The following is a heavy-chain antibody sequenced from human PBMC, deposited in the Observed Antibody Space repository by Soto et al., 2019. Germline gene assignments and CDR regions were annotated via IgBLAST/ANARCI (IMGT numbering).Heavy chain of an antibody. D-gene: IGHD3-10*01. CDR3: ATLYMVRGVMTFDY. V-gene: IGHV4-31*03. CDR2: IYYTGRT. CDR1: GGSISSGGYY. J-gene: IGHJ4*02. Sequence: QVQLQESGPGLVKPSQTLSLTCTVSGGSISSGGYYWSWIRQHPGKGLEWIGYIYYTGRTYYKPSLKSRVTISVDTSKDQLSLKLSSVTAADTAVYYCATLYMVRGVMTFDYWGQGTLVTVSS.